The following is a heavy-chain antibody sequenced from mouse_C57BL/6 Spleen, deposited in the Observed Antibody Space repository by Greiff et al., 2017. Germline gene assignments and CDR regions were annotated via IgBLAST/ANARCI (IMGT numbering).Heavy chain of an antibody. Sequence: QVQLKESGAELVRPGASVKLSCKASGYTFTDYYINWVKQRPGQGLEWIARLYPGSGNTYYNEKFKGQATLTAEKSSSTAYMQLSSLTSEDYAFYFFAREGHYNGSKYFDYWGPGTTLTVSS. CDR1: GYTFTDYY. J-gene: IGHJ2*01. D-gene: IGHD1-1*01. V-gene: IGHV1-76*01. CDR3: AREGHYNGSKYFDY. CDR2: LYPGSGNT.